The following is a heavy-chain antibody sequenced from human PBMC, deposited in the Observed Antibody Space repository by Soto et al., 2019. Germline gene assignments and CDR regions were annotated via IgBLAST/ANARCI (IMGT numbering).Heavy chain of an antibody. CDR2: IYYSGST. V-gene: IGHV4-61*01. CDR3: ARDTRLEWSQRGYYYGMDV. Sequence: PSETLSLTCTVSGGSVSSGSYYWSWIRQPPGKGLEWIGYIYYSGSTNYNPSLKSRVTISVDTSKNQFSLKLSSVTAADTAVYYCARDTRLEWSQRGYYYGMDVWGQGTTVTVSS. CDR1: GGSVSSGSYY. D-gene: IGHD3-3*01. J-gene: IGHJ6*02.